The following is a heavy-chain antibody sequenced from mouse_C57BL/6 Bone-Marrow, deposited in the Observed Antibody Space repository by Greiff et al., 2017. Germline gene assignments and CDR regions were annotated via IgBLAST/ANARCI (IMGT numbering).Heavy chain of an antibody. Sequence: VTLVESGPGLVAPSQSLSITCTVSGFSLTSYAISWVRQPPGKGLEGLGVIWTGGGTNYNSALKSRLSISKDKSKSQVFLKMNSLHPDDTSRYYCARIPLNWDFFDSCGQGTTLTVSS. CDR3: ARIPLNWDFFDS. J-gene: IGHJ2*01. CDR2: IWTGGGT. D-gene: IGHD4-1*02. CDR1: GFSLTSYA. V-gene: IGHV2-9-1*01.